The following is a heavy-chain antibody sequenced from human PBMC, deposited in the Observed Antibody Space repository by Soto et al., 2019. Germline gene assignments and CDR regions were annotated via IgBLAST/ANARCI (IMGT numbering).Heavy chain of an antibody. CDR2: VYDNGRP. V-gene: IGHV4-59*01. D-gene: IGHD3-9*01. CDR3: ARGVGSSPPRY. CDR1: GGSISVYY. Sequence: SETLSLTCTISGGSISVYYWSWIRQSPRQGLEWIGYVYDNGRPYYSPSLKSRVTISADTSKNQISLKLTSATAADTAVYYCARGVGSSPPRYWGRGTLVTVSS. J-gene: IGHJ4*02.